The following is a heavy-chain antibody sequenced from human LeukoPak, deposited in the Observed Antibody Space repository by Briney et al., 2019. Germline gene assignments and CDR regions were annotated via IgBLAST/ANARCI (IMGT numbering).Heavy chain of an antibody. Sequence: KTSETLSLTCTVSGGSINISYWSWIRQPPGKGLEWIGYIYYRGSTNYNPSLKSRVTISVDTSKNQYSLKLSSVTAADTAVYYCARSEVFTGYDAFDIWGQGTRVTVSS. CDR2: IYYRGST. D-gene: IGHD1-14*01. CDR1: GGSINISY. CDR3: ARSEVFTGYDAFDI. V-gene: IGHV4-59*08. J-gene: IGHJ3*02.